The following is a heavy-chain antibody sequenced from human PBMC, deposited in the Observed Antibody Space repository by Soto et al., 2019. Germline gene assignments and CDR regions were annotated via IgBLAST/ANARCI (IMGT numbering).Heavy chain of an antibody. Sequence: SETLSLTCAVSSGSISSNKWWSWVRQPPGKGLEWIGEIYHSGSTNYNPSLKSQVTISLDKSKNQFSLKLTTVTAADSAVYYCAREDHIVVVSTSRVAIDVWGQGTTVTVSS. J-gene: IGHJ6*02. V-gene: IGHV4-4*02. D-gene: IGHD2-2*01. CDR1: SGSISSNKW. CDR2: IYHSGST. CDR3: AREDHIVVVSTSRVAIDV.